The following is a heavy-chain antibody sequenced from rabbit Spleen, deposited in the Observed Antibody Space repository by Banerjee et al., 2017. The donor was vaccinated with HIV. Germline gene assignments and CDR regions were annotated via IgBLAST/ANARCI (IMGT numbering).Heavy chain of an antibody. J-gene: IGHJ4*01. CDR2: IYPGSFDST. D-gene: IGHD2-1*01. CDR3: ARGSATMTMVITGFYLSL. V-gene: IGHV1S40*01. CDR1: GIDFSSYYY. Sequence: QSLEESGGGLVQPEGSLALTCTASGIDFSSYYYMCWVRQAPGKGLEWIACIYPGSFDSTVYASWAKGRFTISRTSSTTVTLQVTSLTAADTATYFCARGSATMTMVITGFYLSLWGPGTLVTVS.